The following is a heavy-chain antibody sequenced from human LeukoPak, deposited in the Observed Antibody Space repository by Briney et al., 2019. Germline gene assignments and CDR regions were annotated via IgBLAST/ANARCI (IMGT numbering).Heavy chain of an antibody. Sequence: PSETLSLTCAGYGGSFSDYYWNWIRQPPGKGLEWIGEIIHSGSTNYNPSLKSRVTISVDTSKNQFSLKLSSVTAADTAVYYCARVVSRINGLREGYFDYWGQGTLVTVSS. V-gene: IGHV4-34*12. CDR3: ARVVSRINGLREGYFDY. J-gene: IGHJ4*02. D-gene: IGHD6-13*01. CDR1: GGSFSDYY. CDR2: IIHSGST.